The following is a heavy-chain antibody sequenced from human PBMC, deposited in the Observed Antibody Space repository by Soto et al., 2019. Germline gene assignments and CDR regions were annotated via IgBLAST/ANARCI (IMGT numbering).Heavy chain of an antibody. J-gene: IGHJ4*02. CDR1: GFTFDDYA. CDR3: ARDLHRYSSSSEFDY. V-gene: IGHV3-9*01. Sequence: EVQLVESGGGLVQPGRSLRLSCAASGFTFDDYAMHWVRQAPGKGLEWVSGISWNSGSIGYADSVKGRFTISRDNAKNSLYLQMNGLRAEDTAVYYCARDLHRYSSSSEFDYWGQGTLVTVSS. D-gene: IGHD6-6*01. CDR2: ISWNSGSI.